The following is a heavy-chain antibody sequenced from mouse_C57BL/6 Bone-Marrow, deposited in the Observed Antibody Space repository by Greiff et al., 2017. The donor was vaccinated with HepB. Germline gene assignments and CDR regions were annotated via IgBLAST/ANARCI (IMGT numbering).Heavy chain of an antibody. CDR3: AREVGGVTTVVAKGYFDY. CDR1: GFTFSSYA. CDR2: ISDGGSYT. D-gene: IGHD1-1*01. J-gene: IGHJ2*01. Sequence: EVQLVESGGGLVKPGGSLKLSCAASGFTFSSYAMSWVRQTPEKRLEWVATISDGGSYTYYPDNVKGRFTISRDNAKNNLYLQMSHLKSEDTAMYYCAREVGGVTTVVAKGYFDYWGQGTTLTVSS. V-gene: IGHV5-4*01.